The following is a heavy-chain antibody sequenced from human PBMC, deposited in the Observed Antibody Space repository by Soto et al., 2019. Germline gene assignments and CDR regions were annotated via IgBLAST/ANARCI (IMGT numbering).Heavy chain of an antibody. Sequence: SGGSLRLSCTASGFTFGDSAMTWVRQAPGKGLEWVGFIRSKADGGTTEYAASVKGRFTISRDDSISFAYLQMNSLKIEDTAVYYCARVSAKASNAFDIWGQGTMVTVSS. CDR1: GFTFGDSA. D-gene: IGHD2-15*01. V-gene: IGHV3-49*04. CDR2: IRSKADGGTT. CDR3: ARVSAKASNAFDI. J-gene: IGHJ3*02.